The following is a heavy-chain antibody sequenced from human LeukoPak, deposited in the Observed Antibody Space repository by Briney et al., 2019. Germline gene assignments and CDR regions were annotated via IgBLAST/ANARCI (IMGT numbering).Heavy chain of an antibody. Sequence: ASVKVSCKASGGTFSSYAISWVRQAPGQGLEWMGRIIPILGIANYAQKFQGRVTITADKSTSTAYMELSSLRSEDTAVYYCASSVGWRYFDWLMPRAEYFQHWGQGTLVTVSS. D-gene: IGHD3-9*01. V-gene: IGHV1-69*04. J-gene: IGHJ1*01. CDR1: GGTFSSYA. CDR2: IIPILGIA. CDR3: ASSVGWRYFDWLMPRAEYFQH.